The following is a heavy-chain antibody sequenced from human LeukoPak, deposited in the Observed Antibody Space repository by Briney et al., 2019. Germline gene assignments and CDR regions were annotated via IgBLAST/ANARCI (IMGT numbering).Heavy chain of an antibody. D-gene: IGHD3-22*01. V-gene: IGHV3-23*01. CDR3: AKEGYDSSGYYYGVY. CDR2: ISGSGGST. Sequence: GGSLRLSCAASGFTFSSYAMSRVRQAPGKGLEWVSAISGSGGSTYYADSVKGRFTISRDNSKNTLYLQMNSLRAEDTAVYYCAKEGYDSSGYYYGVYWGQGTLVTVSS. J-gene: IGHJ4*02. CDR1: GFTFSSYA.